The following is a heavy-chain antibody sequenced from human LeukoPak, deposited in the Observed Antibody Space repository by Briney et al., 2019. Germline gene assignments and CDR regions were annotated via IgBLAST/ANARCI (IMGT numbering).Heavy chain of an antibody. V-gene: IGHV3-30*03. Sequence: GGSLRLSCAASGFTFSSYGMHWVRQAPGKGLEWVAVISYDGSNKYYADFVEGRFTISRDNSKNTLYLQMNSLRAEDTAVYYCARDDEKGYTAMVNVVGYWGQGTLVTVSS. J-gene: IGHJ4*02. D-gene: IGHD5-18*01. CDR3: ARDDEKGYTAMVNVVGY. CDR2: ISYDGSNK. CDR1: GFTFSSYG.